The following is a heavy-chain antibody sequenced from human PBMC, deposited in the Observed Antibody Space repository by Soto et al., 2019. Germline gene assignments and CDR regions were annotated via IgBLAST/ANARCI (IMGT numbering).Heavy chain of an antibody. CDR2: IYYSGST. CDR1: GGSVSSGSYY. CDR3: ARARVVVVTAAMNYYYYGMDV. J-gene: IGHJ6*02. D-gene: IGHD2-2*01. Sequence: QVQLQESGPGLVKPSETLSLTCTVSGGSVSSGSYYWSWIRQPPGKGLEWIGYIYYSGSTNYNPSLKSRVTISVDTSKNQFSLKLSSVTAADTAVYYCARARVVVVTAAMNYYYYGMDVWGQGTTVTVSS. V-gene: IGHV4-61*01.